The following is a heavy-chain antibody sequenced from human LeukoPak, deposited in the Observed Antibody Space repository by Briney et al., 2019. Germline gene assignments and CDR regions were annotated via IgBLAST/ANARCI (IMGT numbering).Heavy chain of an antibody. V-gene: IGHV3-30*03. J-gene: IGHJ4*02. CDR3: ASEYSSAFDY. Sequence: GRSLRLSCAASGFIFNNYGMHWVRQAPGKGLEWVAVISYDGSNKYYADSVKGRFTISRDNSKNTLYLQMNSLRAEDTAVYYCASEYSSAFDYWGQGTLVTVSS. D-gene: IGHD6-19*01. CDR2: ISYDGSNK. CDR1: GFIFNNYG.